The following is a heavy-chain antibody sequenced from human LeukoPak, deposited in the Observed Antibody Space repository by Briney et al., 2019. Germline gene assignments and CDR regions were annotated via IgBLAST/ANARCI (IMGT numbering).Heavy chain of an antibody. Sequence: GGSLRLSCAASGFTFSSYAMSWVRQAPGKGLEWVSAISGSGGSTYYADSVKGRFTISRDNSKNTLYLQMNSLRAEDTAVYYCAKYCSGGSCYPGMDVWGQGTTVTVSS. V-gene: IGHV3-23*01. CDR1: GFTFSSYA. D-gene: IGHD2-15*01. J-gene: IGHJ6*02. CDR3: AKYCSGGSCYPGMDV. CDR2: ISGSGGST.